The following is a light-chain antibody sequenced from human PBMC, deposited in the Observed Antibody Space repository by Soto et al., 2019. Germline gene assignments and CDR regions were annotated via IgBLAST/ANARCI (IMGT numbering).Light chain of an antibody. J-gene: IGKJ1*01. Sequence: EFVLTQSPGTLSLSPGERATVYCRASQSVGGSSLAWYQQRPGQAPRLLIYDTSKRATGIPDRFSGSGSGTDFTLTISRLEPEDFAVYYCQQYQNSPRTFGQGTKVDIK. CDR1: QSVGGSS. V-gene: IGKV3-20*01. CDR2: DTS. CDR3: QQYQNSPRT.